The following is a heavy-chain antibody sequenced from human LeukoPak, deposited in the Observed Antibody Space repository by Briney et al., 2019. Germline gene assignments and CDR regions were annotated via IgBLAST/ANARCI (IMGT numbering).Heavy chain of an antibody. Sequence: GSSVKVSCKASGGTFSSYAISWVRQAPGQGLEWMGRIIPIFGTANYAQKFQGRVTITTDESTSTAYMELSGLRSEDTAVYYCARHIVVVPAAVNHPFDYWGQGTLVTVSS. CDR1: GGTFSSYA. V-gene: IGHV1-69*05. CDR3: ARHIVVVPAAVNHPFDY. CDR2: IIPIFGTA. J-gene: IGHJ4*02. D-gene: IGHD2-2*01.